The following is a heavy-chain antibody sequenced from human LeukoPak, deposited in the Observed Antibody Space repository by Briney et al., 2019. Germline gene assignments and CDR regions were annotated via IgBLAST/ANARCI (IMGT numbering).Heavy chain of an antibody. D-gene: IGHD1-14*01. CDR3: AIPDVGKHY. Sequence: SETLSLTCAVYGGSFSGYYWSWIRQPPGKGLEWIGEINHSGSTNYNPSLKSRVTISVDTSKNQFSLKLSSVTAADTAVYYCAIPDVGKHYWSQGTLVTVSS. J-gene: IGHJ4*02. V-gene: IGHV4-34*01. CDR2: INHSGST. CDR1: GGSFSGYY.